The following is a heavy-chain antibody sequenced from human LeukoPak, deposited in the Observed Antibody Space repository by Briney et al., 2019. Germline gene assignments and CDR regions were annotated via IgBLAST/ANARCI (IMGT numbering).Heavy chain of an antibody. Sequence: SETLSLTCTVSPGYINTDSWRWVRQPAGRGLEWIGRISPTGSVDYNPSLKSRVSMSIYDSKHQFSLQLTSVTAADTAVYYCASGSYDFFWGTYRPFEYWGQGNVVLVSS. D-gene: IGHD3-16*02. CDR2: ISPTGSV. V-gene: IGHV4-4*07. CDR3: ASGSYDFFWGTYRPFEY. J-gene: IGHJ4*02. CDR1: PGYINTDS.